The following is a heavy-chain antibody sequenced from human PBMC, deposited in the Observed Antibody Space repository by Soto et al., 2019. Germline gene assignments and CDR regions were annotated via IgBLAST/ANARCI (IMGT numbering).Heavy chain of an antibody. D-gene: IGHD3-22*01. CDR2: IYYSGST. Sequence: QVQLQESGPGLVKPSETLSLTCTVSGGSISSYYWSWIRQPPGKGLEWIGYIYYSGSTNYNPSLKSRVTISVDTSKNQFSLKLSSVTAADTAVYYCARDLYDSSGPTPFDIWGQGKMVTVSS. CDR3: ARDLYDSSGPTPFDI. CDR1: GGSISSYY. V-gene: IGHV4-59*01. J-gene: IGHJ3*02.